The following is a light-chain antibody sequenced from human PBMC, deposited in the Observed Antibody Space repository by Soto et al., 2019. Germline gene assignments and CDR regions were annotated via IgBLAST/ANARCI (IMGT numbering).Light chain of an antibody. J-gene: IGKJ2*01. CDR1: QSVSSSH. V-gene: IGKV3-20*01. Sequence: EIVLTQSPGTLSLSPGERATLSCRASQSVSSSHLAWYQQKPGQAPRLLIYGASSRATGIPDRFSGSGSGTDFTLTISRLEPEDFAVDYCQQYGSSARYTFGQWTKLEIK. CDR3: QQYGSSARYT. CDR2: GAS.